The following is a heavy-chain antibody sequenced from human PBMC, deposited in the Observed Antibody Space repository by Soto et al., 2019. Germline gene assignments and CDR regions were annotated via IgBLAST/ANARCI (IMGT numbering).Heavy chain of an antibody. CDR3: AKDQNSSSQFDY. V-gene: IGHV3-33*06. J-gene: IGHJ4*02. Sequence: GGSLRLSCVASGFTFSNYGMHWVRQAPGKGLEWVAVIWYDGSKKYYVDSVKGRLTISRDNSKNTLYLQMNSLRAEDTAVYYCAKDQNSSSQFDYWGQGTLVTVSS. CDR1: GFTFSNYG. D-gene: IGHD6-13*01. CDR2: IWYDGSKK.